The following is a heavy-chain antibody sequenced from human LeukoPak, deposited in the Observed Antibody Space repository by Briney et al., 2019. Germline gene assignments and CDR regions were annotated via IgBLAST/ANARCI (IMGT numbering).Heavy chain of an antibody. CDR1: GYTFTDYY. CDR3: ARAFYNTGWYEDN. J-gene: IGHJ4*02. CDR2: INPKSGDS. Sequence: GASVKVSCKASGYTFTDYYINWVRQAPGQGLQWMGWINPKSGDSNYARSFQGRVTMTSDTSISTAYMALSRLASDDTAVYYCARAFYNTGWYEDNWGQGTLVTVSS. D-gene: IGHD6-19*01. V-gene: IGHV1-2*07.